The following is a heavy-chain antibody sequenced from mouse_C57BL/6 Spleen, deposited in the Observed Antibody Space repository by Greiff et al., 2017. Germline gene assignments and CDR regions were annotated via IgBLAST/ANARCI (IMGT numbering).Heavy chain of an antibody. J-gene: IGHJ1*03. V-gene: IGHV3-6*01. CDR2: ISYDGSN. Sequence: EVQLQESGPGLVKPSQSLSLTCSVTGYSITSGYYWNWIRQFPGNKLEWMGYISYDGSNNYNQSLKNRISITRDKSKNQFFLMLNSVTTEDTATYYWASLYYGYPYWYFDVWGTGTTVTVSS. D-gene: IGHD2-2*01. CDR3: ASLYYGYPYWYFDV. CDR1: GYSITSGYY.